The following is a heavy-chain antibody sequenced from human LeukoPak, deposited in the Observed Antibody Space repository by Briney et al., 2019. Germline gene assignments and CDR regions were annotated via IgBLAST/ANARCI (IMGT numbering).Heavy chain of an antibody. J-gene: IGHJ3*02. CDR3: ARAAAGTDAFDI. D-gene: IGHD6-13*01. CDR1: GFTFSSYG. V-gene: IGHV3-33*01. CDR2: IWYDGSNK. Sequence: GGSLRLSCAASGFTFSSYGMHRVRQAPGKGLEWVAVIWYDGSNKYYADSVKGRFTISRDNSKNTLYLQMNSLRAEDTAVYYCARAAAGTDAFDIWGQGTMVTVSS.